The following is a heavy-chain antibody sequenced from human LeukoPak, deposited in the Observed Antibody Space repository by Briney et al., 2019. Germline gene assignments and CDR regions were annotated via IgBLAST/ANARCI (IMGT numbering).Heavy chain of an antibody. CDR3: GTWTTVASYFDY. CDR2: ISGSGGST. CDR1: GFTLSSHA. Sequence: GGSLRLSCAASGFTLSSHAMSWVRQAPGKGLEWVSAISGSGGSTYYADSVKGRFTISRDKSKNSLYLQMNSLRAEDTAVYYCGTWTTVASYFDYWGQGTLVTVSS. D-gene: IGHD4-17*01. J-gene: IGHJ4*02. V-gene: IGHV3-23*01.